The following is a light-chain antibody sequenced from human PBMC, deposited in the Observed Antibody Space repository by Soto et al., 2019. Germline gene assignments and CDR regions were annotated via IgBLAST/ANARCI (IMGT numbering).Light chain of an antibody. CDR2: KAS. V-gene: IGKV1-5*03. CDR3: QQYNSYPWT. CDR1: QSISSW. Sequence: DIQMTQSPSTLSASVGDRGTITCRASQSISSWLAWYQQKPGKAPKLLIYKASSLESGVPSRFSGSGSGTEFTLTISSLQPDGFATYYCQQYNSYPWTFGKGTKVEIK. J-gene: IGKJ1*01.